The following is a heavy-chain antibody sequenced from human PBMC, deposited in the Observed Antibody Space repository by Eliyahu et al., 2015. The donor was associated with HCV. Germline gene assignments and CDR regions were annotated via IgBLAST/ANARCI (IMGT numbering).Heavy chain of an antibody. CDR2: ISVAGATP. Sequence: QLLESGGGLVQPGGSLRLSXAASGFSFSSYAMGWVRQAPGTGLEWVSSISVAGATPYYADSVKARFTISRDDSQNTLYLQMNSLRAEDTALYYCAKHRYSSGALLDYWGQGTLVTVSS. CDR3: AKHRYSSGALLDY. J-gene: IGHJ4*02. D-gene: IGHD3-22*01. CDR1: GFSFSSYA. V-gene: IGHV3-23*01.